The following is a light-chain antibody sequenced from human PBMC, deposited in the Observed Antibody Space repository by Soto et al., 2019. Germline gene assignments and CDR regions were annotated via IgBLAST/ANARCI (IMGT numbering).Light chain of an antibody. V-gene: IGKV1-5*01. CDR3: QQYDTHTWT. Sequence: DIQMTHTPSTLFVSVGDRVTITCRAHQSITSSLAWYQHKPGKAPNLLIFDDSSLESGVPSRFSGSGSGPEFTLTLSRLQPDDFGTYYCQQYDTHTWTFGQGSKVDI. CDR1: QSITSS. CDR2: DDS. J-gene: IGKJ1*01.